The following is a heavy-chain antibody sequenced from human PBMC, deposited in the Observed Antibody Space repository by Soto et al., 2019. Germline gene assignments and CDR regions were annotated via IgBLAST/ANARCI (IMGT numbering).Heavy chain of an antibody. D-gene: IGHD4-17*01. CDR1: GFTFSSYA. CDR2: ISSNGGST. J-gene: IGHJ6*02. Sequence: GGSLRLSCSASGFTFSSYAMHWVRQAPGKGLEYVSAISSNGGSTYYADSVKGRFTISRDNSKDTLYLQMSSLRAEDTAVYYCVKNHDYGDYYYGMDVWGQGTTVTVSS. V-gene: IGHV3-64D*06. CDR3: VKNHDYGDYYYGMDV.